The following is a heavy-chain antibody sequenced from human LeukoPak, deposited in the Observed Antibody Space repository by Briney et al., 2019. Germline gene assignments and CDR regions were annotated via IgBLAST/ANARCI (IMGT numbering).Heavy chain of an antibody. V-gene: IGHV4-39*01. D-gene: IGHD5-24*01. CDR1: GGSISSGPYY. CDR2: IYYSGST. CDR3: ARLEGYSFDY. J-gene: IGHJ4*02. Sequence: PSETLSLTCTVSGGSISSGPYYWGWIRQPPGKGLEWIGSIYYSGSTYYNPSLKSRVTISVDTSKNQFSLKLSSVTAADTAVYYCARLEGYSFDYWGQGTLVTVSS.